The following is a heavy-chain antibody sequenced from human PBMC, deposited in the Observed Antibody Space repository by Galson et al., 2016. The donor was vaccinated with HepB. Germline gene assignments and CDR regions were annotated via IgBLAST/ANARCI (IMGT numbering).Heavy chain of an antibody. CDR3: AKDHTGSTVGWSDGMDV. CDR1: GFSFSTFA. Sequence: SLRLSCAASGFSFSTFAMSWVRQAPGKGLDWISGITGTGGGTYYADSVKGRFTISRDTSKNTLFLQLSSLRVEDTAVYYCAKDHTGSTVGWSDGMDVWGQGTRVTVSS. D-gene: IGHD1-7*01. J-gene: IGHJ6*02. CDR2: ITGTGGGT. V-gene: IGHV3-23*01.